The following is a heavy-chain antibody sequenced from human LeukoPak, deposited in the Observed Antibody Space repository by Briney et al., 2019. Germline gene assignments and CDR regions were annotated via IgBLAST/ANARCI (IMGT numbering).Heavy chain of an antibody. CDR1: GFTFSSYG. CDR3: AKTMIVVVTSAGVFDY. D-gene: IGHD3-22*01. Sequence: GGSLRLSCAASGFTFSSYGMSWVRQAPGKGLEWVSAISGSGGSTYYADSVKGRFTISRDNSKNTLYLQMNSLRAEDTAVYYCAKTMIVVVTSAGVFDYWGQGTLVTVSS. J-gene: IGHJ4*02. V-gene: IGHV3-23*01. CDR2: ISGSGGST.